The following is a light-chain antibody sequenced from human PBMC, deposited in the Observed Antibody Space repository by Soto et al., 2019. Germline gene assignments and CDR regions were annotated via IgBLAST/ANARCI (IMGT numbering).Light chain of an antibody. Sequence: QSALTQPASVSGSPGQSITISCTGTSSDVGSFNLVSWYQQHPGKAPKLMIYEVSKRPSGVSNRFSGSKSANTASLTISGLQAEDEADYYCCSYAGSGTFPYVFGPGTKVTVL. CDR2: EVS. CDR1: SSDVGSFNL. V-gene: IGLV2-23*02. CDR3: CSYAGSGTFPYV. J-gene: IGLJ1*01.